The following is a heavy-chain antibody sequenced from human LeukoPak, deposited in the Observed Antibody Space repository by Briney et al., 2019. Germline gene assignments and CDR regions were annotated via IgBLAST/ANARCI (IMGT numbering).Heavy chain of an antibody. V-gene: IGHV3-23*01. D-gene: IGHD3-9*01. CDR3: AKNRGVLRNFDCFDY. CDR1: GLAYRSYG. CDR2: ISGSADST. Sequence: PGGSLRLSCAVSGLAYRSYGMSWVRQAPGKGLEWVSAISGSADSTYYADSVKGRFTISRDNSKNTLYLQLNSLRAEDTAVYYCAKNRGVLRNFDCFDYWGQGTLVTVSS. J-gene: IGHJ4*02.